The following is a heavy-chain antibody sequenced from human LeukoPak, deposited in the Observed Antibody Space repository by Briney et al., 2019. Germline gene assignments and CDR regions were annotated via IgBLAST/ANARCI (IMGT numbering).Heavy chain of an antibody. CDR2: INSDVSST. J-gene: IGHJ4*02. D-gene: IGHD3-10*01. CDR1: GFTFSSYW. CDR3: AKVSLLWFGELLFSFDY. Sequence: GGSLRLSCAASGFTFSSYWMHWVRQAPGKGLVWVSRINSDVSSTSYADSVKGRFTISRDNAKNTLYLQMNSLRAEDTAVYYCAKVSLLWFGELLFSFDYWGQGTLVTVSS. V-gene: IGHV3-74*01.